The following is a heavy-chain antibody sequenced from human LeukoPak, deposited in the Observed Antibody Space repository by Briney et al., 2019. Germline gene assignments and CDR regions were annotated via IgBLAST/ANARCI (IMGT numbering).Heavy chain of an antibody. CDR3: ARATVTTALLDY. CDR1: GGTISSGSYY. Sequence: PSETLSLTCTASGGTISSGSYYWSWIRQPAGKGLEWIGRSYASGSTNYNPYLKSRVTISVNTSKNQCSLKLSSVTAADTDVYYCARATVTTALLDYGRQGTLVSVPS. V-gene: IGHV4-61*02. J-gene: IGHJ4*02. D-gene: IGHD4-17*01. CDR2: SYASGST.